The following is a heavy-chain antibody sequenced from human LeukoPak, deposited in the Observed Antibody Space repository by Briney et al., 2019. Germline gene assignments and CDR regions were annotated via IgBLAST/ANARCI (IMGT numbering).Heavy chain of an antibody. J-gene: IGHJ6*02. V-gene: IGHV3-20*04. Sequence: PGGSLRFSCAASGFTYDDYGMSWVRQAPGKGLEWVSGMNWNGGSTGYADSVKGRFTISRDNAKNSLYLQMNSLRVEDTALYYCARDFGSGWPRLYNGMDVWGQRTAVTVCS. CDR3: ARDFGSGWPRLYNGMDV. CDR1: GFTYDDYG. D-gene: IGHD6-19*01. CDR2: MNWNGGST.